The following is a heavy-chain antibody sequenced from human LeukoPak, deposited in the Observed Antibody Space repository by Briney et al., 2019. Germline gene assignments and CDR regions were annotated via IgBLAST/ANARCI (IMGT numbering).Heavy chain of an antibody. J-gene: IGHJ4*02. CDR2: INTNTGNP. CDR1: GYTFTSYA. CDR3: ARDPGDSYCGGDCIPTTFDY. D-gene: IGHD2-21*02. V-gene: IGHV7-4-1*02. Sequence: ASVKVSCKASGYTFTSYAMNWVRQAPGQGLEWMGWINTNTGNPTYAQGFTGRFVFSLDTSVSTAYLQISSLKAEDTAVYYCARDPGDSYCGGDCIPTTFDYWGQGTLVTVSS.